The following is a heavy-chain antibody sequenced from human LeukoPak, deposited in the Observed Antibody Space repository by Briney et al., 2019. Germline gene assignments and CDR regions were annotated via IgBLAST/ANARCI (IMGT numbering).Heavy chain of an antibody. CDR1: GFTFSGYW. J-gene: IGHJ4*02. CDR2: ISCDARTT. CDR3: TSLDY. V-gene: IGHV3-74*01. D-gene: IGHD2/OR15-2a*01. Sequence: GRSLRLSCTACGFTFSGYWTHWVRQARRQGPVWVSCISCDARTTTYADSVKARYTICRDNARNTVSLQMNSLRAQHTSVYYFTSLDYWGQGTLVCVSS.